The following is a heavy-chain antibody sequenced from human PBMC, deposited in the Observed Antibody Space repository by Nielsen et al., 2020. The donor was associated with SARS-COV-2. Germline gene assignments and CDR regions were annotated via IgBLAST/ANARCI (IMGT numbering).Heavy chain of an antibody. V-gene: IGHV1-24*01. J-gene: IGHJ5*02. CDR3: ATSSAYCSGGSCPRWFDP. CDR2: FDPEDGET. Sequence: ASVKVSCKVSGYTLTELSMHWVRQAPGKGLEGMGGFDPEDGETIYAQKFQGRVTMTEDTSTDTAYMELSSLRSEDTAVYYCATSSAYCSGGSCPRWFDPWGQGTLVTVSS. D-gene: IGHD2-15*01. CDR1: GYTLTELS.